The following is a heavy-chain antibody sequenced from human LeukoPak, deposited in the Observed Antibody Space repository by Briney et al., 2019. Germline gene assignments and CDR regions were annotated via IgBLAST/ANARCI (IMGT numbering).Heavy chain of an antibody. D-gene: IGHD1-26*01. CDR2: ISPDSTQI. J-gene: IGHJ1*01. Sequence: GRSLRLSCAASGFTFSGYTMNWVRQAPGKGLEWVSYISPDSTQIYYADSVKGRFTISRDNAKNSLYLQMNSLRAEDTAVYYCASGMRVGPNIWGQGTLVTVSS. CDR3: ASGMRVGPNI. V-gene: IGHV3-21*05. CDR1: GFTFSGYT.